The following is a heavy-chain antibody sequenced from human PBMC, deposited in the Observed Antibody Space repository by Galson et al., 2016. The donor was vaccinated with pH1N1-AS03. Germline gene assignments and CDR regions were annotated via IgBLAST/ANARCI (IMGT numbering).Heavy chain of an antibody. Sequence: SLRLSCAVSGLSVAKNYMSWVRQAPGKGLEWVSVIYGGGDTFYADSVKGRFTISRDNSKNTVYLQMNSLTVEDTDVYYCAREPWGSTQGEYWGQGNLVTVSS. CDR1: GLSVAKNY. CDR2: IYGGGDT. V-gene: IGHV3-53*01. D-gene: IGHD3-16*01. J-gene: IGHJ4*02. CDR3: AREPWGSTQGEY.